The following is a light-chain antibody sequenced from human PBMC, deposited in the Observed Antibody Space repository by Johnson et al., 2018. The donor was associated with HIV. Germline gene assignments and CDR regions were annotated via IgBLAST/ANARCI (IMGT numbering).Light chain of an antibody. Sequence: QSVLTQPPSVSAAPGQKVTISCSGSSSTIGNNFVSWYQVLPGTAPKLLIYKDNERPSGIPDRFSGSKSGTSATLGITGLQTGDEADYYCVTWDSSLSAHYGFGTGTKITVL. J-gene: IGLJ1*01. CDR3: VTWDSSLSAHYG. CDR2: KDN. CDR1: SSTIGNNF. V-gene: IGLV1-51*02.